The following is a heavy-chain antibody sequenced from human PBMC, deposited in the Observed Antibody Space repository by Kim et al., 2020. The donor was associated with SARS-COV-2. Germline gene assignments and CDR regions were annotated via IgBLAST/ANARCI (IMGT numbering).Heavy chain of an antibody. CDR3: AGYDSGAFDI. J-gene: IGHJ3*02. V-gene: IGHV3-48*03. Sequence: GGSLRLSCAASGFTFSSYEMNWVRQAPGKGLEWVSYISSSGSTIYYADSVKGRFTISRDNAKNSLYLQMNSLRAEDTAVYYCAGYDSGAFDIWGQGTMVTVSS. CDR2: ISSSGSTI. D-gene: IGHD2-2*01. CDR1: GFTFSSYE.